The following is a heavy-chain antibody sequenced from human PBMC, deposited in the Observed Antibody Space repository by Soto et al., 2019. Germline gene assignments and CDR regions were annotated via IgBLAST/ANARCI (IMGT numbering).Heavy chain of an antibody. Sequence: QLQLQESGPGLVKPSETLSLTCTVSGDSISSSSYYWVWIRQPPGRGLEWIGSIFYSGTTYYNPSLKSRVTISIDTSKNQFSLKLTSVTAADTAVDYCAKTGPYDILTYWYFDLWGRGTLVTVSS. CDR3: AKTGPYDILTYWYFDL. CDR1: GDSISSSSYY. J-gene: IGHJ2*01. V-gene: IGHV4-39*01. D-gene: IGHD3-9*01. CDR2: IFYSGTT.